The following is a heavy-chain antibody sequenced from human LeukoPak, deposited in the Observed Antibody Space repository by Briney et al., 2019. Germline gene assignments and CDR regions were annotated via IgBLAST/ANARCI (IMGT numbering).Heavy chain of an antibody. J-gene: IGHJ4*02. D-gene: IGHD3-22*01. Sequence: ASVKVSCKTSGYSFTVNYIHWGRQAPRQGLEWMGWINPNTGGTNYAQKFQGRVTMTRDTSISTAYMELSSLRSDDTAVYYCARIHQYYSDGNGYYERWGQGALVTVS. CDR2: INPNTGGT. CDR3: ARIHQYYSDGNGYYER. V-gene: IGHV1-2*02. CDR1: GYSFTVNY.